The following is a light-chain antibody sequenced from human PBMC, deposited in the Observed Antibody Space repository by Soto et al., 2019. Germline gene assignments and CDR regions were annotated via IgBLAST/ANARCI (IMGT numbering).Light chain of an antibody. CDR3: QQYNEWPWA. Sequence: EIVMTQSPVTLSVSPGERDTLSCRASQSVSSNLASHQHTPGQAPRLLIYGASTRAPGIPARFSGSGSGTEFTLTYYSLQSEDFAVYYCQQYNEWPWAFGQGTRVEIK. J-gene: IGKJ1*01. CDR1: QSVSSN. CDR2: GAS. V-gene: IGKV3D-15*01.